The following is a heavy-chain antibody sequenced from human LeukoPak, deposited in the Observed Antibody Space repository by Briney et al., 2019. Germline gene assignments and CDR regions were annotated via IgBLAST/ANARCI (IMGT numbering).Heavy chain of an antibody. V-gene: IGHV3-53*01. CDR1: GFTVSSNY. J-gene: IGHJ4*02. CDR3: ARAYSSGWYRPLFDY. Sequence: GGSLRLSCAASGFTVSSNYMSWVRQAPGKGLEWVSVIYSGGSTYYADSVKGRFTISRDNSKNTLYLQMNSLRAEDTAVYYCARAYSSGWYRPLFDYWGQGTLVTVSS. D-gene: IGHD6-19*01. CDR2: IYSGGST.